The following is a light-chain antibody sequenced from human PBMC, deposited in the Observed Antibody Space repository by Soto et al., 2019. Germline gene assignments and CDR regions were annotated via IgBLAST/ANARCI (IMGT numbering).Light chain of an antibody. J-gene: IGLJ3*02. CDR2: GNS. V-gene: IGLV1-40*01. CDR1: SSNIGAGFD. Sequence: QSVLTQAPSVSGAPGQRVTIPCTGSSSNIGAGFDVHWYQQLPGTAPKLLIYGNSNRPSGVPERFSGSKSGSSASLAITGLQAVDEAEYYCQSYDNSLSGWVFGGGTKLTVL. CDR3: QSYDNSLSGWV.